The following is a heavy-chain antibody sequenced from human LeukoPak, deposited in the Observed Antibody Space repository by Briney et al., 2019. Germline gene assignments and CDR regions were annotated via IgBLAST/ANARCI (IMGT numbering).Heavy chain of an antibody. V-gene: IGHV4-39*01. D-gene: IGHD3-3*01. CDR1: GGSFSGYY. Sequence: SETLSLTCAVYGGSFSGYYWGWLRQPPGKGLEWIGSIYYSGSTYYNPSLKSRVTISVDTSKNQFSLKLSSVTAADTAVYYCARHFYDFWSGYSGEYFQHWGQGTLVTVSS. J-gene: IGHJ1*01. CDR3: ARHFYDFWSGYSGEYFQH. CDR2: IYYSGST.